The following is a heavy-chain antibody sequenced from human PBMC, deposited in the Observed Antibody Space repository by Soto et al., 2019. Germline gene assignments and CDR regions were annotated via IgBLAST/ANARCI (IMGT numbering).Heavy chain of an antibody. CDR1: GGSFSGYY. J-gene: IGHJ6*03. CDR2: INHSGST. V-gene: IGHV4-34*01. Sequence: PSETLSLTCAVYGGSFSGYYWIWIRQPPGKGLERIGEINHSGSTNYNPSLKSRVTISVDTSKNQFSLKLSSVTAADTAVYYCARDKGYYYYMDVWGKGTTVTVSS. CDR3: ARDKGYYYYMDV.